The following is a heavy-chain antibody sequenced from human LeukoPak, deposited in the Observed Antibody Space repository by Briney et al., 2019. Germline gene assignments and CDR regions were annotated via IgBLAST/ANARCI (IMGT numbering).Heavy chain of an antibody. CDR1: GGSISSSSYY. Sequence: PSETLSLTCTVSGGSISSSSYYWGWIRQPPGKGLEWIGSIYYSGSTYYNPSLKSRVTISVDTSKNQFSLKLSSVTAADTAVYYCARDFEEWFGELLTLNWFDPWGQGTLVTVSS. D-gene: IGHD3-10*01. CDR3: ARDFEEWFGELLTLNWFDP. V-gene: IGHV4-39*07. J-gene: IGHJ5*02. CDR2: IYYSGST.